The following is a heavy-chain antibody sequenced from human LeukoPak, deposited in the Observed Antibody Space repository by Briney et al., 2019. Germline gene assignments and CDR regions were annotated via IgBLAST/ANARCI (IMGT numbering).Heavy chain of an antibody. D-gene: IGHD6-13*01. CDR1: GGSISTYY. V-gene: IGHV4-59*01. CDR2: IYYSGTT. J-gene: IGHJ4*02. Sequence: SETLSLTCTVSGGSISTYYWGWIRQPPGKGLEWIGYIYYSGTTNYNPSLKSRVTISVDTSKNQFSLNLSSVTAADTAVYYCARGGGIRGLNWGQGTRVTVSS. CDR3: ARGGGIRGLN.